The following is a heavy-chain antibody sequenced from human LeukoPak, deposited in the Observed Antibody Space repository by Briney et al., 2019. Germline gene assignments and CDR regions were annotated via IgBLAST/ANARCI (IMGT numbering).Heavy chain of an antibody. D-gene: IGHD1-26*01. CDR3: ARQGWELLAAFDI. V-gene: IGHV4-38-2*01. J-gene: IGHJ3*02. CDR1: GYSISSGYY. Sequence: SETLSLTCAVSGYSISSGYYWGWIRQPPGKGLEWIGSIYHSGSTYYNPSLKSRVTISVDTSKNQFSLRLSSVTAADTAVYYCARQGWELLAAFDIWGQGTMVTVSS. CDR2: IYHSGST.